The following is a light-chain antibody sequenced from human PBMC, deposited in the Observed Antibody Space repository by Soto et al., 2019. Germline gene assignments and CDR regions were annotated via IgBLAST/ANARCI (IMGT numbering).Light chain of an antibody. Sequence: EIVLTQSPGTLSLSPGERATLSCRASQSVSSSYLAWYQQKPGQAPRLLIYVASSRATGIPDRFSGSGSGTDFTLPISRLEPEDFAVYYCHQYGSSPYTFGQGTKLEIK. V-gene: IGKV3-20*01. CDR3: HQYGSSPYT. CDR1: QSVSSSY. J-gene: IGKJ2*01. CDR2: VAS.